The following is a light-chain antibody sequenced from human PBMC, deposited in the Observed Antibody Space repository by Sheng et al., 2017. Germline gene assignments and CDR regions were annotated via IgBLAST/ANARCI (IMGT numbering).Light chain of an antibody. J-gene: IGKJ1*01. CDR1: QSVTSN. Sequence: EFVLTQSPATVSLSPGERATLSCRASQSVTSNYLAWYQQKPGQAPRLLISGTSTRATGIPARFSGSGSGTEFTLTISSLQSEDFAVYYCQQSNNWPWTFGQGTKVEIK. CDR3: QQSNNWPWT. V-gene: IGKV3-15*01. CDR2: GTS.